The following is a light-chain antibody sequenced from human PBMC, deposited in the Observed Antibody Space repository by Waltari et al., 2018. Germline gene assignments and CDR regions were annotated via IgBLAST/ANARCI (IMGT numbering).Light chain of an antibody. CDR3: QQYVSSRT. V-gene: IGKV3-20*01. J-gene: IGKJ1*01. CDR1: QSVRGNY. Sequence: EIVLTQSPGTLSLSPGERPTVSCRASQSVRGNYLAWYQQKPGQAPRLLIYGASNRAAGIPDRFSGSGSGTDFTLTISRLEPEDFAVYHCQQYVSSRTFGQGTKVEIK. CDR2: GAS.